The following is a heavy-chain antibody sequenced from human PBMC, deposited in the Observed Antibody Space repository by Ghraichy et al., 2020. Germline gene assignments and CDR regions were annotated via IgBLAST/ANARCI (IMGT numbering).Heavy chain of an antibody. CDR2: INVVSGET. D-gene: IGHD3-3*01. CDR1: GYTFTGYL. V-gene: IGHV1-3*01. CDR3: TRDGGPFDY. Sequence: ASVKVSCKASGYTFTGYLIHWVRQAPGQSLEWMGWINVVSGETKYSQRFQDRVTITRDTSANIGYMELSSLRSEDTAVYYCTRDGGPFDYWGQGTPVTVSS. J-gene: IGHJ4*02.